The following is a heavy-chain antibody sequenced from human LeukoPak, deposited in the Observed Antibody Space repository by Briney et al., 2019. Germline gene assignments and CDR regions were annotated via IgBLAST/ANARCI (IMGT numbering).Heavy chain of an antibody. D-gene: IGHD4-17*01. V-gene: IGHV3-72*01. CDR2: VRNRPNGYTT. CDR3: TRVRHGDFSDY. CDR1: GFSISDHY. J-gene: IGHJ4*02. Sequence: QPGGSLRLSCAASGFSISDHYMDWVRQAPGKGLEWVGRVRNRPNGYTTDYGTSVKGRFTISRDDSKNSLYLQMNSLTSEDTAVYFCTRVRHGDFSDYWGQGTLVSVSS.